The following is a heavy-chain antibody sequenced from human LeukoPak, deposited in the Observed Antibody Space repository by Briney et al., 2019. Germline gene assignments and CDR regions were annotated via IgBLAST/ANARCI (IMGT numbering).Heavy chain of an antibody. CDR3: ARVTGGRYCSTTSCYMRGWFDP. J-gene: IGHJ5*02. D-gene: IGHD2-2*02. CDR1: GYTFTSYD. CDR2: MNPNSSNT. V-gene: IGHV1-8*01. Sequence: ASVKVSCKASGYTFTSYDINWVRQATGQGLEWMGWMNPNSSNTGYAQKFQGRVTMTRNTSISTAYMELSSLRSEDTAVYYCARVTGGRYCSTTSCYMRGWFDPWGQGTLVTVSS.